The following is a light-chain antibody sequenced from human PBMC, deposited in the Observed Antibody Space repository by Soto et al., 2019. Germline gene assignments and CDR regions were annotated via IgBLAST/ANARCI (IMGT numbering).Light chain of an antibody. J-gene: IGLJ2*01. Sequence: QSALTQPPSVSGSPGQSVTISCTGTSSDVGSYNRVSWYQQPPGTAPKLMIYEVSNRPSGVPDRFSGSKSGNTASLTVSGLQADDEADYYCTSYAGGNILVFGGGTKLTVL. V-gene: IGLV2-18*02. CDR2: EVS. CDR3: TSYAGGNILV. CDR1: SSDVGSYNR.